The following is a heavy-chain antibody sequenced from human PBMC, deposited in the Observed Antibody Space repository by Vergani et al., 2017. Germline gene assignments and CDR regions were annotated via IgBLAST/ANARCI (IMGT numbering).Heavy chain of an antibody. CDR2: ISWNSGSI. CDR3: AKDTGPNYYYYYGMDV. V-gene: IGHV3-9*01. CDR1: GFTFDDYA. Sequence: EVQLVESGGGLVQPGRSLRLSCAASGFTFDDYAMPWVRQAPGKGLEWVSGISWNSGSIGYADSVKGRFTISRDNAKNSLYLQMNSLRAEDTALYYCAKDTGPNYYYYYGMDVWGQGTTVTVSS. J-gene: IGHJ6*02. D-gene: IGHD3-10*01.